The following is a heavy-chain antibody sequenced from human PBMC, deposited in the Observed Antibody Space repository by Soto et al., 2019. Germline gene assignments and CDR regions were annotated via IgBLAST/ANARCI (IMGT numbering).Heavy chain of an antibody. Sequence: EVRLLESGGGLVKPGGSLRLSCATSGLTFSNYAMSWVRQAPGGGLEWVSSMSGSSSTTYYADSVKGRFTISRDRSKHTLYLQMSSLRAEDTALYYCAKNQERELPRVIDFWGQGTLVTVSS. CDR2: MSGSSSTT. V-gene: IGHV3-23*01. CDR3: AKNQERELPRVIDF. D-gene: IGHD1-7*01. J-gene: IGHJ4*02. CDR1: GLTFSNYA.